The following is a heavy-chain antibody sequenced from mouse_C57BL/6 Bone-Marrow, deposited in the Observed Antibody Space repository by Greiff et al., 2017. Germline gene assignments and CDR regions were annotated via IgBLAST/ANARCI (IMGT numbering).Heavy chain of an antibody. CDR3: ARGGGNYAYAMDY. D-gene: IGHD2-1*01. V-gene: IGHV5-4*01. Sequence: EVQLVESGGGLVKPGGSLKLSCAASGFTFSSYAMSWVRQTPEKRLEWVATISDGGSYTYYPDNVKGRFTISRDNAKNNLYLQMSHLKSEDTAMYYCARGGGNYAYAMDYWGQGTSVTVSS. CDR1: GFTFSSYA. CDR2: ISDGGSYT. J-gene: IGHJ4*01.